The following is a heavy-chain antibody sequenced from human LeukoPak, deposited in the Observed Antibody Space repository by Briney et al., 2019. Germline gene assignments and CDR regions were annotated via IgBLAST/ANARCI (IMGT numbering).Heavy chain of an antibody. CDR1: GGSISSYY. J-gene: IGHJ3*02. V-gene: IGHV4-59*08. Sequence: LETLSLTCSVSGGSISSYYWSWIRQPPGKGLEYIGYSYYSGGTDYNPSLKSRVTISVDTSNQFSLMLTSVTAADTAVYYCARQSIAARRAFDIWGQGTMVTVSS. CDR2: SYYSGGT. CDR3: ARQSIAARRAFDI. D-gene: IGHD6-6*01.